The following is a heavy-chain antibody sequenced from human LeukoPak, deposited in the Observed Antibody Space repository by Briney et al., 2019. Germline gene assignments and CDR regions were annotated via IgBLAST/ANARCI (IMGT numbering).Heavy chain of an antibody. J-gene: IGHJ5*02. Sequence: PGGSLRLSCAASGFTFSSYSMNWVRQAPGEGLEWVSSISSSSSYIYYADSVKGRFTISRDNAKNSLYLQMNSLRAEDTAVYYCAREQWFGELGGYNWFDPWGQGTLVTVSS. CDR2: ISSSSSYI. CDR1: GFTFSSYS. V-gene: IGHV3-21*01. D-gene: IGHD3-10*01. CDR3: AREQWFGELGGYNWFDP.